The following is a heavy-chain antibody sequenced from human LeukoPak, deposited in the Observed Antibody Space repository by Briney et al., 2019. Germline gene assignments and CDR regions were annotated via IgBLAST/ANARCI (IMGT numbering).Heavy chain of an antibody. Sequence: PSETLSLTCAVYGGSFSGYYWSWIRQPPGKGLEWIGEINHSGSTTYRPSLKSRVTISVDTSKNQFSLKLTSVTAADTAVYYCARRGSMTGPPPLWGQGTLVTVSS. D-gene: IGHD6-6*01. CDR3: ARRGSMTGPPPL. CDR1: GGSFSGYY. J-gene: IGHJ4*02. V-gene: IGHV4-34*01. CDR2: INHSGST.